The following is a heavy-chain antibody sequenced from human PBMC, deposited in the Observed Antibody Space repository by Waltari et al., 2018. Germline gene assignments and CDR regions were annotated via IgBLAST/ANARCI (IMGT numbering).Heavy chain of an antibody. CDR2: IYSGGST. CDR3: ARGSSGWYYYFDY. V-gene: IGHV3-53*01. Sequence: EVQLVESGGGLIQPGGSLRLSCAASGFTVSRNYMSWVRQAPGKGLEWVSVIYSGGSTYYADSVKGRFTISRDNSKNTLYLQMNSLRAEDTAVYYCARGSSGWYYYFDYWGQGTLVTVSS. CDR1: GFTVSRNY. D-gene: IGHD6-19*01. J-gene: IGHJ4*02.